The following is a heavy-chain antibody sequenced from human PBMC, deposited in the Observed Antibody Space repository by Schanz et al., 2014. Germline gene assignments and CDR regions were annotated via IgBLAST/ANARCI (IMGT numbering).Heavy chain of an antibody. J-gene: IGHJ5*02. V-gene: IGHV4-31*03. D-gene: IGHD1-26*01. CDR1: GDSISSAY. CDR2: IYYRGNT. Sequence: QVQLQESGPGLVEPSQTLSLTCTVSGDSISSAYWSWIRQHPGKGLEWIGFIYYRGNTYYNPSLKSRVSISLHPSKTQFVLNLNSQTAADTAVYYCARVTEPGWFDPWGQGTLVTVSS. CDR3: ARVTEPGWFDP.